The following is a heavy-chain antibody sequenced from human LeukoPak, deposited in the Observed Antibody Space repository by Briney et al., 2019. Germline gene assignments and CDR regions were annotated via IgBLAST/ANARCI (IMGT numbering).Heavy chain of an antibody. J-gene: IGHJ4*02. D-gene: IGHD4-17*01. Sequence: GGSLRLSCAASGFTFSSYWMSWVRQAPGKGVEWVANIKQDGSEKYYVDSVKGRFTISRDNAKNSLYLQMNSLRAEDTAVYYCARGADYGDYSFDYWGQGTLVTVSS. V-gene: IGHV3-7*01. CDR2: IKQDGSEK. CDR3: ARGADYGDYSFDY. CDR1: GFTFSSYW.